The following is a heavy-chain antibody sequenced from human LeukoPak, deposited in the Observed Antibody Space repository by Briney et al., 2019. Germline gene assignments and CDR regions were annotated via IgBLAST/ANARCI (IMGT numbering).Heavy chain of an antibody. CDR2: INHNGST. CDR3: ATYHYDGSGYSVD. V-gene: IGHV4-34*01. J-gene: IGHJ4*02. D-gene: IGHD3-22*01. CDR1: GGSFSGHY. Sequence: SETLSLTCAVYGGSFSGHYWNWIRQSPGEGLEWIGEINHNGSTNYNPSLKSRVTMSVDTSKNQFSLKLNSVTAADTAVYYCATYHYDGSGYSVDWGQGTLVTVSS.